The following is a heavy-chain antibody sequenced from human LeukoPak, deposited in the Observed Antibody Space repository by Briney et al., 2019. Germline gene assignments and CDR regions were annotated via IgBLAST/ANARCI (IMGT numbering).Heavy chain of an antibody. J-gene: IGHJ4*02. CDR2: ISGSGGSK. Sequence: GGSLRLSCAASGFTFSSYAMSWVRQAPGKGLEWVSAISGSGGSKYYADSVKGWFTISRDNSKNTLYLQMNSLRAEDTAVYYCAKIYCSGGSCPFVYWGQGTLVTVSS. CDR1: GFTFSSYA. D-gene: IGHD2-15*01. V-gene: IGHV3-23*01. CDR3: AKIYCSGGSCPFVY.